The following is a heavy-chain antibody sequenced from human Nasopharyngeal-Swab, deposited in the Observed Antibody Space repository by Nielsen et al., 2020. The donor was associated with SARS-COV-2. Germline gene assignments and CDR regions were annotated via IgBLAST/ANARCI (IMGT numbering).Heavy chain of an antibody. V-gene: IGHV4-30-4*01. CDR1: GGSISSGDYY. J-gene: IGHJ4*02. CDR3: ARGHHYYGSGFQDY. D-gene: IGHD3-10*01. CDR2: IYYSGST. Sequence: SETLFLTCTVSGGSISSGDYYWSWIRQPPGKGLEWIGYIYYSGSTYYNPSLKSRVTISVDTSKNQFSLKLSSVTAADTAVYYCARGHHYYGSGFQDYWGQGTLVTVSS.